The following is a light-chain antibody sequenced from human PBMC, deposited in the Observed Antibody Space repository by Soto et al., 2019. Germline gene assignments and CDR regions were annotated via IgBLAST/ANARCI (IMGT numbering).Light chain of an antibody. CDR1: SSDVGRYSY. Sequence: QSVLTQPASVSGSPGQSITISCTGTSSDVGRYSYVSWYKQHPDKAPKLMIHEVSSRPSGVSNRFSGSKSGNTASLTISGLQAEDEADYYCTSYTSSRNILFSGGTKLTVL. CDR2: EVS. J-gene: IGLJ2*01. CDR3: TSYTSSRNIL. V-gene: IGLV2-14*01.